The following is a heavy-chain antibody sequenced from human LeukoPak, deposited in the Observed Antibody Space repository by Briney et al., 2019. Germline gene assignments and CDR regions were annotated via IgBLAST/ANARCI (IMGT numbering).Heavy chain of an antibody. J-gene: IGHJ6*02. V-gene: IGHV1-18*01. CDR1: GYTFTSYG. Sequence: ASVKVYCKASGYTFTSYGISWVRQAPGQGLEWMGWISAYNGNTNYAQKLQGRVTMTTDTSTSTAYMELRSLRSDDTAVYYCARGGYFDWLFPRGYYYYGMDVWGQGTTVTVSS. CDR2: ISAYNGNT. CDR3: ARGGYFDWLFPRGYYYYGMDV. D-gene: IGHD3-9*01.